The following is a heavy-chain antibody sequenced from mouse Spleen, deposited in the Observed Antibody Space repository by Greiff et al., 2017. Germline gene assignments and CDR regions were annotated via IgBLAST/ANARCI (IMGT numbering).Heavy chain of an antibody. CDR1: GYSITSDYA. J-gene: IGHJ2*01. CDR2: ISYSGST. V-gene: IGHV3-2*02. D-gene: IGHD2-14*01. CDR3: ARRTGVRGYFDY. Sequence: VQLKESGPGLVKPSQSLSLTCTVTGYSITSDYAWNWIRQFPGNKLEWMGYISYSGSTSYNPSLKSRISITRDTSKNQFFLQLNSVTTEDTATYYCARRTGVRGYFDYWGQGTTLTVSS.